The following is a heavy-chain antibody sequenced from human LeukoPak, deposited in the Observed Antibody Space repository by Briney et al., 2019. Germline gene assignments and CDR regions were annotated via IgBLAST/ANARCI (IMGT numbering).Heavy chain of an antibody. J-gene: IGHJ4*02. V-gene: IGHV1-2*02. Sequence: ASVKVSCKASGYTFTAYYMHWVRQAPGQGLEWMGWINPNSGGTNYAQKFQGRVTMTRDTSISTAYMELSRLRSDDTAVYYCARRASLTYYFDYWGQGTLVTVSS. CDR3: ARRASLTYYFDY. CDR2: INPNSGGT. CDR1: GYTFTAYY.